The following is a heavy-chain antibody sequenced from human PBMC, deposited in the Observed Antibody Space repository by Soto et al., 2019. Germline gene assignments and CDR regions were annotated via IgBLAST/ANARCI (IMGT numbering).Heavy chain of an antibody. Sequence: EVQLVESGGGLVQPGGSLRLSCAASGFTFSSYEMNWVRQAPGKGLEWVSYISSSGSTIYYADSVKGRFTISRDNAKNSLHLQMNSLRAEDTAVYYCARVPLPVQYYFDYWGQGTLVTVSS. CDR3: ARVPLPVQYYFDY. J-gene: IGHJ4*02. CDR2: ISSSGSTI. V-gene: IGHV3-48*03. CDR1: GFTFSSYE.